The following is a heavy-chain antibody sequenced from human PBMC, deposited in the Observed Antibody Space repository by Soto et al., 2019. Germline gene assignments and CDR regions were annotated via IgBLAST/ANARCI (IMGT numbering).Heavy chain of an antibody. CDR3: ARDRYCSSTSCLDYFDY. D-gene: IGHD2-2*01. Sequence: GGSLRLSCAASGFTVSRNYMSWVRQAPGKGLEWVSVIYSGGTTYYADSVRGRFTVSRDNSKNTLYLQMDSLRAEDTAVYYCARDRYCSSTSCLDYFDYWGQGTLVTVSS. V-gene: IGHV3-66*01. J-gene: IGHJ4*02. CDR1: GFTVSRNY. CDR2: IYSGGTT.